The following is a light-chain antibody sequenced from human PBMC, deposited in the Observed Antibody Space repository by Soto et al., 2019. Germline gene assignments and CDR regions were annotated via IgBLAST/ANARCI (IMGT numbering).Light chain of an antibody. J-gene: IGKJ1*01. Sequence: DIQMTQSPSTLSASVGDRVTITCRASQSISSWLAWYQQKPGSAPKLLIYKASSLETGVPSRFSGSGSGTEFTLIISSLQPDDFASYYCQQYGSSSPWKFGQGTKVEIK. CDR1: QSISSW. CDR2: KAS. V-gene: IGKV1-5*03. CDR3: QQYGSSSPWK.